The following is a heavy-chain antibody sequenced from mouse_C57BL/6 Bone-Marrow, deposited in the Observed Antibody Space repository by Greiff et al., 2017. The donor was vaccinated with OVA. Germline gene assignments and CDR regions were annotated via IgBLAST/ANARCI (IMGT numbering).Heavy chain of an antibody. CDR2: IHPNSGST. CDR3: ARRGRGVWFAY. D-gene: IGHD1-1*01. CDR1: GYTFTSYW. Sequence: VQLQQPGAELVKPGASVKLSCKASGYTFTSYWMNWVKQRPGQGLEWIGMIHPNSGSTNYNEKFKSKATLTVDKSSSTAYMQLSSLTSEDSAVYDCARRGRGVWFAYWGQGTLVTVSA. V-gene: IGHV1-64*01. J-gene: IGHJ3*01.